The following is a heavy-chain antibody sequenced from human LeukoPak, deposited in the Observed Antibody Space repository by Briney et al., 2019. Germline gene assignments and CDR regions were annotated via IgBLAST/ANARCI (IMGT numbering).Heavy chain of an antibody. J-gene: IGHJ4*02. D-gene: IGHD6-13*01. CDR2: INPNSGGT. CDR1: GYTFTGYY. Sequence: ASVKVSCKASGYTFTGYYIHWVRQAPGQGLEWMGRINPNSGGTNYAQKFQGRVTMTRDTSISTAYMELSRLRSDDTAVYYCARAPFNIAAAGPTAYFDYWGQGTLVTVSS. CDR3: ARAPFNIAAAGPTAYFDY. V-gene: IGHV1-2*06.